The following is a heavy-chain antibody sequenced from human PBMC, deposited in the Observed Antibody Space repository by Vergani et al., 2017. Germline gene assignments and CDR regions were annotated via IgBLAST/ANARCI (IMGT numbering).Heavy chain of an antibody. CDR3: ARDQGGRLATDLGMEV. J-gene: IGHJ6*02. Sequence: QVQLLQSGAEVKKPGASVKVSCTASGYTFTGYYMHWVRQAPGQGLEWMGWINPNSGVTNYAKKFQGRVTMTRDTSISTAYMELSRLRSDDTAVYYCARDQGGRLATDLGMEVWGQGTTVTVSS. V-gene: IGHV1-2*02. D-gene: IGHD3-16*01. CDR2: INPNSGVT. CDR1: GYTFTGYY.